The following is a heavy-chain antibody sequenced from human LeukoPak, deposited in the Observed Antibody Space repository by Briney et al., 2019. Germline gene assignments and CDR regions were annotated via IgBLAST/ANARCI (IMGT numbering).Heavy chain of an antibody. D-gene: IGHD3-22*01. V-gene: IGHV4-59*10. CDR1: GGSFSAYY. CDR3: ARVSSYDSSGYPGKDAFDI. J-gene: IGHJ3*02. Sequence: SETLSLTCAVYGGSFSAYYWSWIRQPAGKGLEWIGRIYTSGSTNYNPSLKSRVTMSVDTSKNQFSLKLSSVTAADTAVYYCARVSSYDSSGYPGKDAFDIWGQGTMVTVSS. CDR2: IYTSGST.